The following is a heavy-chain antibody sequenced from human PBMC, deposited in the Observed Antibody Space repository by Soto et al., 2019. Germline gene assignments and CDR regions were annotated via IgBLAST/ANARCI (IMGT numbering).Heavy chain of an antibody. CDR1: GGTLNNYA. D-gene: IGHD6-19*01. CDR2: IIPFFRTR. CDR3: ARHPTGYTSGWPGRSFDH. V-gene: IGHV1-69*01. Sequence: QVQLVQSGAEVKKPGSSVKVSCKASGGTLNNYAISWVRQAPGQGLEWMGGIIPFFRTRNYGQKFQGRVMITADESTSTVYMELSSLRSEDTAVYYCARHPTGYTSGWPGRSFDHWGQGSLVTVSS. J-gene: IGHJ4*02.